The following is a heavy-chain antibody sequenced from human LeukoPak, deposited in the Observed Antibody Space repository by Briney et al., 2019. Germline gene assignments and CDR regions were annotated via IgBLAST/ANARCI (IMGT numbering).Heavy chain of an antibody. V-gene: IGHV4-30-4*01. CDR2: IYYSGST. J-gene: IGHJ1*01. D-gene: IGHD4-23*01. CDR1: GGSISSSDYY. CDR3: ARVLGNSPESSEYFQH. Sequence: SETLSLTCTVSGGSISSSDYYWSWIRQPPGKGLEWIGYIYYSGSTYYNPSLKSRVTISVDTSKNQFSLKLSSVTAADTAVYYCARVLGNSPESSEYFQHWGQGTLVTVSS.